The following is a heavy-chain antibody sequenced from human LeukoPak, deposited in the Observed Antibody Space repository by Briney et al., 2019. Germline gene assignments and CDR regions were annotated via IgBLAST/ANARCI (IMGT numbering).Heavy chain of an antibody. D-gene: IGHD3-10*01. CDR2: IYYSGST. J-gene: IGHJ4*02. CDR1: GXSISSYY. V-gene: IGHV4-59*01. Sequence: SETLSLTCTVSGXSISSYYWSWIRQPPGKGLEWIGYIYYSGSTNYNPSLKSRVTISVDTSKTQFSLKLSSVTAADTAVYYCGGFGLGDYFDYWGQGTLVTVSS. CDR3: GGFGLGDYFDY.